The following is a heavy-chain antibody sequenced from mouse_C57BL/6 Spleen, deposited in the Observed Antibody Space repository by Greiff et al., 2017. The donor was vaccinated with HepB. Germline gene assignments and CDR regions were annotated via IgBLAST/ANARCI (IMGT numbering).Heavy chain of an antibody. CDR2: ISYDGSN. CDR1: GYSITSGYY. V-gene: IGHV3-6*01. D-gene: IGHD1-1*01. Sequence: EVQRVESGPGLVKPSQSLSLTCSVTGYSITSGYYWNWIRQFPGNKLEWMGDISYDGSNNYNPSLKNRISITRDTSKNQFFLKLNSVTTEDTATYYCAREEYYGSSWGRWFAYWGQGTLVTVSA. J-gene: IGHJ3*01. CDR3: AREEYYGSSWGRWFAY.